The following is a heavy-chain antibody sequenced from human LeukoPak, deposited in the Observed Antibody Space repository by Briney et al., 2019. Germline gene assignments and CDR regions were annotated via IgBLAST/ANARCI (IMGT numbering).Heavy chain of an antibody. Sequence: ASVKVSCKASGYIHWVRQAPEQGLEWMGWINPNNGATNYAQKFQGRITMTRDTSITTAYMELSSLRSDDTAIYYCARDVVVVVGASRSNFYFYMDVWGKGTTVTVSS. CDR2: INPNNGAT. CDR1: GY. CDR3: ARDVVVVVGASRSNFYFYMDV. V-gene: IGHV1-2*02. J-gene: IGHJ6*03. D-gene: IGHD2-15*01.